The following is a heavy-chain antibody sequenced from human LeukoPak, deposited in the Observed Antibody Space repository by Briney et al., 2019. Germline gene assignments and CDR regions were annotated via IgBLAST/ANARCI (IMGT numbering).Heavy chain of an antibody. D-gene: IGHD6-25*01. CDR3: AEDFWGGSGWTGGHFDY. CDR2: ISGSGGST. CDR1: GFTFSSDA. V-gene: IGHV3-23*01. Sequence: GGSLRLSCAASGFTFSSDAMSWVRQAPGKGLEWVSTISGSGGSTYYADSVKGRFTISRDNSKNTLYLQMNSLRAEDTAVYYCAEDFWGGSGWTGGHFDYWGQGTLVTVSS. J-gene: IGHJ4*02.